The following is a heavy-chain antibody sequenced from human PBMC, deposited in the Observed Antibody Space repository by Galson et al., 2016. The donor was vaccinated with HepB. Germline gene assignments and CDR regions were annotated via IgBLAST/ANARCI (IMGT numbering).Heavy chain of an antibody. CDR1: GDSVSSNSAA. Sequence: CAISGDSVSSNSAAWHWIRQSPSRGLEWLGRTYYRSKWYNDYAISVKGRITINPDTSKNQFSLQLNSVTPEDTAVYYCARWAGFAKDLWSGPFDYWGQGTLVTVS. CDR2: TYYRSKWYN. J-gene: IGHJ4*02. CDR3: ARWAGFAKDLWSGPFDY. V-gene: IGHV6-1*01. D-gene: IGHD3-10*01.